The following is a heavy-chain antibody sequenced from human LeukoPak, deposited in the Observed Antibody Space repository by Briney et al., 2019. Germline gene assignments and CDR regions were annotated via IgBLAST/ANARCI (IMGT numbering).Heavy chain of an antibody. CDR3: AREPTPTAFYDSSGFDY. J-gene: IGHJ4*02. CDR1: GYTFTSYA. Sequence: ASVKVSCKASGYTFTSYAMNWVRQAPGQGLEWMGWINTNTGNPTYAQGFTGRFVFSLDTSVSTAYLQISSLKAEDTAVYYCAREPTPTAFYDSSGFDYWGQGTLVTVSS. V-gene: IGHV7-4-1*02. D-gene: IGHD3-22*01. CDR2: INTNTGNP.